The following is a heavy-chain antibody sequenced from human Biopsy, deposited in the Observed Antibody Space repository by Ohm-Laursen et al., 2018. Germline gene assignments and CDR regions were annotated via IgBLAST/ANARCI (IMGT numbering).Heavy chain of an antibody. CDR1: NVSFSSFY. V-gene: IGHV4-34*01. Sequence: SETLSLTCAVYNVSFSSFYWSWIRQPPGKGLEWIVEFSHTGSTNYNPPVKGRVFTSVDTSRSQFSLNLSSVTAADTAIYYCASVVLGPTNDAFDLWGQGTMVVVSS. CDR2: FSHTGST. J-gene: IGHJ3*01. D-gene: IGHD3-22*01. CDR3: ASVVLGPTNDAFDL.